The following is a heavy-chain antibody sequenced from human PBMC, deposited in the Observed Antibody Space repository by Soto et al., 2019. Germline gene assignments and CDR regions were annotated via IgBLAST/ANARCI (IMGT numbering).Heavy chain of an antibody. V-gene: IGHV4-34*01. CDR3: ARGRTMVRGVPPYGMDV. D-gene: IGHD3-10*01. Sequence: PADTLSLTCAVYGGSFSGYYGSWIRQHPGKGLEWIGEINHSGSTNYNPSLKSRVTISVDTSKNQFSLKLSSVTAADTAVYYCARGRTMVRGVPPYGMDVWGQGTTVTVSS. J-gene: IGHJ6*02. CDR1: GGSFSGYY. CDR2: INHSGST.